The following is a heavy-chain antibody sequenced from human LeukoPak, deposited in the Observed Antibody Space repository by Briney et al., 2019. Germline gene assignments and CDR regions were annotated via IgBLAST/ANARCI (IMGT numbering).Heavy chain of an antibody. CDR1: GGSISSSSYY. Sequence: SETLSLTCTVSGGSISSSSYYWGWIRQPPGKGLEWIGSIYYSGSTYYNPSLKSRATISVDTSKNQFSLKLTSVTAADTAVYYCANAASYSVDYWGQGTLVTVSS. J-gene: IGHJ4*02. CDR3: ANAASYSVDY. CDR2: IYYSGST. V-gene: IGHV4-39*01. D-gene: IGHD1-26*01.